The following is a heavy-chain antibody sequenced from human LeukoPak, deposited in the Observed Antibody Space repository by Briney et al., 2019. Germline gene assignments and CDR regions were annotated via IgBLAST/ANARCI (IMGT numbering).Heavy chain of an antibody. CDR3: VRADWFGELFSGAH. Sequence: ASVTVSCKASGYSLTAYYLHWVRQAPGQGLEWMGWINPNSGDTVSAQKFHDRVTMTRDTSIGTAYMELSRLRFDDTAVYYCVRADWFGELFSGAHWGQGTLVTVSS. J-gene: IGHJ4*02. V-gene: IGHV1-2*02. CDR1: GYSLTAYY. D-gene: IGHD3-10*01. CDR2: INPNSGDT.